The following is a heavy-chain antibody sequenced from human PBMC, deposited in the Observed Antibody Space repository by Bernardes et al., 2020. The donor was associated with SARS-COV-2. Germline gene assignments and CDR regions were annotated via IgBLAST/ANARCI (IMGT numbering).Heavy chain of an antibody. J-gene: IGHJ5*02. Sequence: ASVKVSCKASGYTFTSYGISWVRQAPGQGLEWMGWISAYNGNTNYAQKLQGRVTMTTDTSTSTAYMELRSLRSDDTAVYYCARDQDIVVVPAGHTGERPNWFDPWGQGTLVTVSS. CDR1: GYTFTSYG. V-gene: IGHV1-18*01. D-gene: IGHD2-2*01. CDR2: ISAYNGNT. CDR3: ARDQDIVVVPAGHTGERPNWFDP.